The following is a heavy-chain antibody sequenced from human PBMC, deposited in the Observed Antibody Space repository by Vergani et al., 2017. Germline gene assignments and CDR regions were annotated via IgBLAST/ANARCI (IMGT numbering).Heavy chain of an antibody. V-gene: IGHV3-30*04. CDR1: GFTFSRYA. CDR3: ARDRWYSSSFDI. Sequence: VQLVESGGGLVQPGRSLRLSCAASGFTFSRYAMHWVRQAPGKGLGWVAVISYDGSKKYYADSVKGVFTISRDNSKNTLYLQMSSLRAEDTAVYYCARDRWYSSSFDIWGQGTMVTVSS. CDR2: ISYDGSKK. D-gene: IGHD6-13*01. J-gene: IGHJ3*02.